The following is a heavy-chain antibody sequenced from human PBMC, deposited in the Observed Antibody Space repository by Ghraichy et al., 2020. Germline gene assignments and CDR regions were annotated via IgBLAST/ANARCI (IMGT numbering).Heavy chain of an antibody. CDR1: GFTFSSYG. J-gene: IGHJ3*02. D-gene: IGHD5-18*01. V-gene: IGHV3-33*01. CDR2: IWYDGSNK. CDR3: ARQVTLDAFDI. Sequence: GGSLRLSCAASGFTFSSYGMHWVRQAPGKGLEWVAVIWYDGSNKYYADSVKGRFTISRDNSKNTLYLQMNSLRAEDTAVYYCARQVTLDAFDIWGQGTMVTVSS.